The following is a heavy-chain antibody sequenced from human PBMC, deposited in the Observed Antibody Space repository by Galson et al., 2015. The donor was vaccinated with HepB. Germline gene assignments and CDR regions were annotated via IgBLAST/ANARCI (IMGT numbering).Heavy chain of an antibody. CDR3: ARSVRASFDS. J-gene: IGHJ4*02. CDR2: MTSDMKTI. V-gene: IGHV3-48*02. Sequence: SLRLSCAASGFTFSSYSMNWVRQAPGKGLEWVSYMTSDMKTIYYADSVKGRFTISRDNAGNSLYPHMNSLRDEDTAVYFCARSVRASFDSWGQGTLVTVSS. CDR1: GFTFSSYS.